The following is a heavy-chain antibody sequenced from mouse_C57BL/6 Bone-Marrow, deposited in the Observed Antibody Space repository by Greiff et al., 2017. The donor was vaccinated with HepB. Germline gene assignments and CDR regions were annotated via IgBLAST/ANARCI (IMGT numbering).Heavy chain of an antibody. CDR1: GFTFSSYG. CDR2: ISSGGSYT. D-gene: IGHD1-1*01. Sequence: VQLQQSGGDLVKPGGSLKLSCAASGFTFSSYGMSWVRQTPDKRLEWVATISSGGSYTYYPDSVKGRFTISRDNAKNTLYLQMSSLKSEDTAMYYCARRTTVDYWGQGTTLTVSS. V-gene: IGHV5-6*01. J-gene: IGHJ2*01. CDR3: ARRTTVDY.